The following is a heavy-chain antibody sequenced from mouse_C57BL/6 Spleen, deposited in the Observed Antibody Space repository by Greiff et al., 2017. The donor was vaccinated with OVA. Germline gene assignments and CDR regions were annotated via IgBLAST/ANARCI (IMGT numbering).Heavy chain of an antibody. CDR2: IDPSDSYT. J-gene: IGHJ3*01. CDR1: GYTFTSYW. D-gene: IGHD2-4*01. V-gene: IGHV1-50*01. Sequence: QVQLQQPGAELVKPGASVKLSCKASGYTFTSYWMQWVKQRPGQGLEWIGEIDPSDSYTNYNQKFKGKATLTVDTSSSTAYMQLSSLTSEDSAVYYCARGDYDYPYWGQGTLVTVSA. CDR3: ARGDYDYPY.